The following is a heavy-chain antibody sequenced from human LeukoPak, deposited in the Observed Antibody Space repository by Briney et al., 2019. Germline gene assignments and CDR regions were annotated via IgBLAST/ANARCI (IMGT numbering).Heavy chain of an antibody. V-gene: IGHV4-59*08. CDR1: GGSISSYY. D-gene: IGHD6-13*01. Sequence: SETLSLTCTVSGGSISSYYWSWIRQPPGKGLEWIGYIYYSGSTNYNPSLKSRVTISADTSKNQLSLKLSSVTAADTAVYYCARHPAAAAPGYWGQGTLVTVSS. CDR2: IYYSGST. CDR3: ARHPAAAAPGY. J-gene: IGHJ4*02.